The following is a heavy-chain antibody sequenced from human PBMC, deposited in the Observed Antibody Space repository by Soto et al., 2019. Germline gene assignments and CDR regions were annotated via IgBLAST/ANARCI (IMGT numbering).Heavy chain of an antibody. Sequence: GSLRLSCAASGFTFSSYSMNWVRQAPGKGLEWVSSISSSSSYIYYADSVKGRFTISRDNAKNSLYLQMNSLRAEDTAVYYCARDPMFSAGYSYGLSDYWGQGTLVTVSS. J-gene: IGHJ4*02. D-gene: IGHD5-18*01. V-gene: IGHV3-21*01. CDR1: GFTFSSYS. CDR3: ARDPMFSAGYSYGLSDY. CDR2: ISSSSSYI.